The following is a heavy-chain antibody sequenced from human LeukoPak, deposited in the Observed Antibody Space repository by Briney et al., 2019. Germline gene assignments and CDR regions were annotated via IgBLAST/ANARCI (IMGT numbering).Heavy chain of an antibody. J-gene: IGHJ3*02. CDR2: ISSNGGST. D-gene: IGHD1-14*01. Sequence: GGSLRLSCAASGFTFSSYATQWVRQAPGKGLEYVSAISSNGGSTYYANSVKGRFTISRDNSKNTLYLQMGSLRAEDMAVYYCARSILRTVDAFDIWGQGTMVTVSS. CDR1: GFTFSSYA. V-gene: IGHV3-64*01. CDR3: ARSILRTVDAFDI.